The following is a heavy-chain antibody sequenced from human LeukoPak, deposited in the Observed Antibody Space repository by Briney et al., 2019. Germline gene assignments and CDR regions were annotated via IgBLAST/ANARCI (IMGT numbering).Heavy chain of an antibody. Sequence: ASVKVSCKASGYTFTVYYMHWVRQAPGQGLEWMGWINPNSGGTNYAQKLQGRVTMTTDTSTSTAYMELRSLRSDDTAVYYCARGVEGRIAAAGAGEGYWGQGTLVTVSS. CDR3: ARGVEGRIAAAGAGEGY. CDR1: GYTFTVYY. J-gene: IGHJ4*02. V-gene: IGHV1-2*02. CDR2: INPNSGGT. D-gene: IGHD6-13*01.